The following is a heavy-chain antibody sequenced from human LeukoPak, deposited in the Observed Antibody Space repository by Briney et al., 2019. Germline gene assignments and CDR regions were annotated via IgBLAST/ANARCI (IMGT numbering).Heavy chain of an antibody. CDR2: INHSGNT. J-gene: IGHJ4*02. Sequence: SETLSLTCAVYGGSFSGYYWSWIRQPPGKGPEWIGEINHSGNTNYNPSLKSRVTMSVDTSKNQFSLKLSSVTAADTAVYYCAKGRGKIAVAGTRARVSRSYYFDYWGQGTLVTVSS. D-gene: IGHD6-19*01. CDR1: GGSFSGYY. CDR3: AKGRGKIAVAGTRARVSRSYYFDY. V-gene: IGHV4-34*01.